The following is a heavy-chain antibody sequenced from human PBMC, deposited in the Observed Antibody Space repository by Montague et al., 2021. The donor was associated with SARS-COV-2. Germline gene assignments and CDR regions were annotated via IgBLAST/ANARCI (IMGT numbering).Heavy chain of an antibody. D-gene: IGHD3-9*01. CDR1: GFTFSSYA. CDR2: IRGNGGST. Sequence: SLSLSCSASGFTFSSYAMSWVRQAPGKGLEWVSGIRGNGGSTYYADSVKGRFTISRDNPKNTLYLQMNSLRAEDTAVYYCARLDIMTAYPYEYWGQGTLVTASS. J-gene: IGHJ4*02. V-gene: IGHV3-23*01. CDR3: ARLDIMTAYPYEY.